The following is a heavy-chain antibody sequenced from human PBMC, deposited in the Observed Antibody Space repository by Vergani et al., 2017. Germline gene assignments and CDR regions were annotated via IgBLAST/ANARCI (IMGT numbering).Heavy chain of an antibody. Sequence: QVQLQESGPGLVKPSQTLSLTCTVSGGPISSGGYYWSWIRQHPGKGLEWIGYIYYSGSTYYNPSLKSRVTISVDTSKNQFSLKLSSVTAADTAVYYCAGAPGVVPAAIWYFDLWGRGTLVTVSS. CDR1: GGPISSGGYY. J-gene: IGHJ2*01. V-gene: IGHV4-31*03. CDR3: AGAPGVVPAAIWYFDL. D-gene: IGHD2-2*01. CDR2: IYYSGST.